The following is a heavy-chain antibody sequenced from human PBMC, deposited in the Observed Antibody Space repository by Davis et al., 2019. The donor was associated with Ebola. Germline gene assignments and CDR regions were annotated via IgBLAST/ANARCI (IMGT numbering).Heavy chain of an antibody. CDR3: AKDQRPAS. V-gene: IGHV3-23*01. Sequence: GESLKISCAASGFTFNTYAMSWVRQAPGKGLEWVSAISGSGGSTYYADSVKGRSTISRDNSKNTLYLQMNSLRAEDTAVYYCAKDQRPASWGQGALVTVSS. J-gene: IGHJ5*02. CDR2: ISGSGGST. CDR1: GFTFNTYA.